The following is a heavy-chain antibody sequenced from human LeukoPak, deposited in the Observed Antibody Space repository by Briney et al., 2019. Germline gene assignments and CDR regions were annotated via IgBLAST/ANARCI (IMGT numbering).Heavy chain of an antibody. V-gene: IGHV3-33*03. J-gene: IGHJ5*01. CDR1: GFTFSAYG. CDR2: IWDDGSNK. Sequence: PGGSLRLSCAASGFTFSAYGIHWVRQAPGKGLQWVAVIWDDGSNKYYADFVKGRFTISRDNSKNQVYLQMNSLRVEDTAVYYCATDGAGGYLTYNSFESWGQGTLVTVSS. CDR3: ATDGAGGYLTYNSFES. D-gene: IGHD3-10*01.